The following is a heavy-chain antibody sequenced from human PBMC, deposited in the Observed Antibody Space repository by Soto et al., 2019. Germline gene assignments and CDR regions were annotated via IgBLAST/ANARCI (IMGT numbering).Heavy chain of an antibody. Sequence: SSETLSLTCAVYGGSFSGYYWSWIRQPPGKGLEWIGEINHSGSTNYNPSLKSRVTISVDTSKNQFSLKLSSVTAADTAVYYCARGLFEQQLEPNNWFDPWGQGTLVTVSS. CDR1: GGSFSGYY. D-gene: IGHD6-13*01. CDR2: INHSGST. J-gene: IGHJ5*02. CDR3: ARGLFEQQLEPNNWFDP. V-gene: IGHV4-34*01.